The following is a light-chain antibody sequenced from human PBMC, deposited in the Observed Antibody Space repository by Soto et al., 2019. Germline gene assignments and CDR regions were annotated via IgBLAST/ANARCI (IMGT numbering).Light chain of an antibody. Sequence: QSVLTQPPSAYGSAGQSVTISCTGTSSDIGNYNYVSWYRHHPGKAPQLMIYEVSKRPSGVPERFSGSQSGKTASLTVSGLQSEDEADYYCSSYAGSNTWVFGGGTKLTVL. CDR3: SSYAGSNTWV. CDR1: SSDIGNYNY. J-gene: IGLJ3*02. CDR2: EVS. V-gene: IGLV2-8*01.